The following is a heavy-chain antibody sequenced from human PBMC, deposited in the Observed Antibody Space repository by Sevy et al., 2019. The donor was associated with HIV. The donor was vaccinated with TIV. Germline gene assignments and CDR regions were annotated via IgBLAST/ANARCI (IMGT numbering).Heavy chain of an antibody. V-gene: IGHV3-30-3*01. Sequence: GGSLRLSCAASGFTFSTHAMHWVRQAPGKGLQWVSLISYDGSHKYCADSVKGRFTVSRDDSKNTVFLHLSSLRPEDTAVYYCARAGGYSIDWSPGNYWGQGTLVTVSS. CDR1: GFTFSTHA. D-gene: IGHD3-9*01. J-gene: IGHJ4*02. CDR2: ISYDGSHK. CDR3: ARAGGYSIDWSPGNY.